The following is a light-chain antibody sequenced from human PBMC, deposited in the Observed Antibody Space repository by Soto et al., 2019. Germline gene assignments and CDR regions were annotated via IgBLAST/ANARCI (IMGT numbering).Light chain of an antibody. Sequence: QSALTQPASVSGSPGQSITISCTGTSSDVGSYNLVSWYQQHPGKAPKLMIYEGSKRPSGVSNRFSGSTSGNTASLTISGLQAEDEADYYGSSYTSSSTLVFGTGTKLTVL. CDR1: SSDVGSYNL. CDR3: SSYTSSSTLV. CDR2: EGS. J-gene: IGLJ1*01. V-gene: IGLV2-14*02.